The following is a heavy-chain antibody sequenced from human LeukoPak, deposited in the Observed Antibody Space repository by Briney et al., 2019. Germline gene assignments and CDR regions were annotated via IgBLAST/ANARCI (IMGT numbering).Heavy chain of an antibody. D-gene: IGHD4-23*01. CDR3: ARRVVNNRNWYFNL. CDR1: GYRFTNYW. Sequence: GESLKISCKGSGYRFTNYWIGWVRQMPGKGLEWMGIIYPGDSNTRYSPSFQGQVTISADKSINTAYGQWSSLKASDTAMYYCARRVVNNRNWYFNLWGRGTLVTVSS. V-gene: IGHV5-51*01. J-gene: IGHJ2*01. CDR2: IYPGDSNT.